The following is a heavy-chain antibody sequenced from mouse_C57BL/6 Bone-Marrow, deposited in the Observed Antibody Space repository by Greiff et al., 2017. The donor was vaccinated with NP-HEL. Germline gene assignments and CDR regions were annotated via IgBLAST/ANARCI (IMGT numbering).Heavy chain of an antibody. Sequence: VQLQQSGPELVKPGASVKISCKASGYTFTDYYMNWVKQSHGKSLEWIGDINPNNGGTRYNQKFKGKATLTVDKSSSTAYMELRSLTSEDSAVYYCASYGNYEDYYAMDYWGQGTSVTVSS. CDR1: GYTFTDYY. CDR2: INPNNGGT. D-gene: IGHD2-10*02. V-gene: IGHV1-26*01. CDR3: ASYGNYEDYYAMDY. J-gene: IGHJ4*01.